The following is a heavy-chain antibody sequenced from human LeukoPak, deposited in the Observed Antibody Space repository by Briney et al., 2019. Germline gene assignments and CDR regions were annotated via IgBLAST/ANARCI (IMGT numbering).Heavy chain of an antibody. Sequence: GGSLRLSCAASGFTFSSYGMHWVRQAPGKGLEWVAVIWYDGSNKYYADSVKGRFTISRDNSKNTLYLQMNSLRAEDTAVYYCARDYGWLGYYYYGMDVWGQGTTVTVSS. D-gene: IGHD6-19*01. V-gene: IGHV3-33*01. CDR3: ARDYGWLGYYYYGMDV. J-gene: IGHJ6*02. CDR1: GFTFSSYG. CDR2: IWYDGSNK.